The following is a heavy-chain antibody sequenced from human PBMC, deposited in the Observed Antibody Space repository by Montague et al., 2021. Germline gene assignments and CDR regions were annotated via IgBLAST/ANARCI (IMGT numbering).Heavy chain of an antibody. Sequence: SETLSLTCAVSGGSFSVYSCTWIRQCPGNRLEWIGYITHTGDTNYNPSLKSRVTMSVDTSKKQFSLRFSFVTAADTAGYYCACWMHWGQGKLVTVSS. CDR3: ACWMH. CDR2: ITHTGDT. V-gene: IGHV4-59*01. J-gene: IGHJ4*02. D-gene: IGHD2-2*03. CDR1: GGSFSVYS.